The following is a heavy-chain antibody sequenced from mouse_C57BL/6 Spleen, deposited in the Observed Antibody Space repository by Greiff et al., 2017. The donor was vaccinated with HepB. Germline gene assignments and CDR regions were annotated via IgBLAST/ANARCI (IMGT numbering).Heavy chain of an antibody. CDR2: LNPNYGTT. J-gene: IGHJ4*01. CDR1: GYSFTDYN. V-gene: IGHV1-39*01. D-gene: IGHD3-1*01. CDR3: ARRTSSGMDY. Sequence: VQLKESGPELVKPGASVKISCKASGYSFTDYNMNWVKQSNGKSLEWIGVLNPNYGTTSYNQKFKGKATLTVYQSSSTTYMQLNSLTSEDSAVYYCARRTSSGMDYWGQGTSVTVSS.